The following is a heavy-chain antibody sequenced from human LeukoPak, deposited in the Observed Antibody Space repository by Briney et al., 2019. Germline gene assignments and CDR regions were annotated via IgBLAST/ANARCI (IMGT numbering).Heavy chain of an antibody. CDR1: GFTFSSYW. V-gene: IGHV3-7*01. D-gene: IGHD2-15*01. CDR3: ATDRATQYFDY. J-gene: IGHJ4*02. CDR2: INHNGNVN. Sequence: PGGSLRLSCAASGFTFSSYWMNWARQAPGKGLEWVASINHNGNVNYYVDSVKGRFTISRDNSRNTLFLQMNSLRAEDTAVYYCATDRATQYFDYWGQGTLVSVSS.